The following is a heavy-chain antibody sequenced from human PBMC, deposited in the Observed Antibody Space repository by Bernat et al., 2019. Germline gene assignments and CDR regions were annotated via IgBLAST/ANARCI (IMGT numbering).Heavy chain of an antibody. D-gene: IGHD5-18*01. J-gene: IGHJ3*02. CDR1: GGSFSGYY. CDR3: ARGRGYSYGYVHRKQDDAFDI. Sequence: QVQLQQWGAGLLKPSETLSLTCAVYGGSFSGYYWSWIRQPPGKGLEWIGEINHSGSTNYNPSLKSRVTISVDTSKNQFSLKLSSVTAADTAVYYCARGRGYSYGYVHRKQDDAFDIWGQGTMVTVSS. V-gene: IGHV4-34*01. CDR2: INHSGST.